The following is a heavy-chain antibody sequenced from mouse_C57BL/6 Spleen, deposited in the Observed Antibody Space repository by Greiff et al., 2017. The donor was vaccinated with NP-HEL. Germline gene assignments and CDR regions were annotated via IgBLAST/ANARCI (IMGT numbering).Heavy chain of an antibody. D-gene: IGHD2-2*01. CDR3: ARHQSTRVPTNELGRAMDY. CDR2: ISSGGSYT. V-gene: IGHV5-6*02. CDR1: GFTFSSYG. J-gene: IGHJ4*01. Sequence: EVMLVESGGDLVKPGGSLKLSCAASGFTFSSYGMSWVRQTPDKRLEWVATISSGGSYTYYPDSVKGRLTISRDNAKNTLYLQMSSLKSEDTAMYYCARHQSTRVPTNELGRAMDYWGQGTSVTVSS.